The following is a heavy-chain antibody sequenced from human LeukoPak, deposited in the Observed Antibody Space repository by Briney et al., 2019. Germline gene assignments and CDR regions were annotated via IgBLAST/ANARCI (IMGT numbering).Heavy chain of an antibody. J-gene: IGHJ4*02. V-gene: IGHV1-18*01. CDR1: GYTFTSYG. CDR3: ARVRRAAPRGTFDY. D-gene: IGHD6-13*01. CDR2: ISAYNGNT. Sequence: ASVKVSCKASGYTFTSYGISWVRQAPGQGLEWMGWISAYNGNTNYAQKFQGRVTMTRDTSISTAYMELSRLRSDDTAVYYCARVRRAAPRGTFDYWGQGTLVTVSS.